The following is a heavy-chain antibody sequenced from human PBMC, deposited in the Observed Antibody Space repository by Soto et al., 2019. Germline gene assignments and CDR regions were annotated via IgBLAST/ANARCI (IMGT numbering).Heavy chain of an antibody. J-gene: IGHJ6*02. CDR2: INHSGST. CDR3: ARGYYYYDSRLNGMDV. Sequence: PSETLSLTCAVYGGSFSGYYWSWIRQPPGKGLEWIGEINHSGSTNYNPSLKSRVTISVDTSKNQFSLKLSSVTAADTAVYYCARGYYYYDSRLNGMDVWGQGTTVTVSS. V-gene: IGHV4-34*01. CDR1: GGSFSGYY. D-gene: IGHD3-22*01.